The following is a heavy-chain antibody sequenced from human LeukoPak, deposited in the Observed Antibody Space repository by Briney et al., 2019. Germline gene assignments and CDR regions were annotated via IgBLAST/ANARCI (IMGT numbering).Heavy chain of an antibody. CDR2: ISTSSTI. CDR3: ARDQAGSTGYYDY. CDR1: GFTFSSYS. J-gene: IGHJ4*02. V-gene: IGHV3-48*02. D-gene: IGHD3-9*01. Sequence: GGSLRLSCAASGFTFSSYSMNWVRQAPGKGLEWVSYISTSSTIYYADSVKGRFTISRDNAKNSLYLQMNSLRDEDTAVYSCARDQAGSTGYYDYWGQGTLVTVSS.